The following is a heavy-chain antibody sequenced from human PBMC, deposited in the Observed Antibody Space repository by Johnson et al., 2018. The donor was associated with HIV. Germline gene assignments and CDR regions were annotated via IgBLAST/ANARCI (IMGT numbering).Heavy chain of an antibody. CDR3: AKGGLRYFDWSQGDGFDI. D-gene: IGHD3-9*01. J-gene: IGHJ3*02. CDR1: GFTFSSYA. Sequence: QMQLVESGGGVVQPGRSLRLSCAASGFTFSSYAMHWVRQAPGKGLEWVAVVSYDGSERYYGDSVKGRFTISRDNSRNTLYLYMNSLRAEDTAVYYCAKGGLRYFDWSQGDGFDIWGQGTMVTVSS. CDR2: VSYDGSER. V-gene: IGHV3-30*04.